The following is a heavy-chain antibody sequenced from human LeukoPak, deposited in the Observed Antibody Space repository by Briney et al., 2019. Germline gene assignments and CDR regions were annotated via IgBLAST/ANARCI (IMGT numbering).Heavy chain of an antibody. CDR3: ARDWYYYDSSGYYPFDY. D-gene: IGHD3-22*01. Sequence: PGGSLRLSCAASGFSFRMSWVRQAPGKGLEWGANIKQDGSMKGYVDSVKGRFTISRDNAKNSLYLQMNSLRADDTAVYYCARDWYYYDSSGYYPFDYWGQGTLVTVSS. CDR1: GFSFR. J-gene: IGHJ4*02. V-gene: IGHV3-7*01. CDR2: IKQDGSMK.